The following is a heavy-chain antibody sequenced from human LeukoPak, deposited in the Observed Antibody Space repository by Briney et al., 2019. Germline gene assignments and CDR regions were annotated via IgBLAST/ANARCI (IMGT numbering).Heavy chain of an antibody. V-gene: IGHV4-34*01. CDR1: GGSFSGYY. CDR2: INHSGST. Sequence: PSETLSLTYAVYGGSFSGYYWSWIRQPPGKGLEWIGEINHSGSTNYNPSLKSRVTISVDTSKNQFSLKLSSVTAADTAVYYCARGISGIAVAGWFDPWGQGTLVTVSS. CDR3: ARGISGIAVAGWFDP. J-gene: IGHJ5*02. D-gene: IGHD6-19*01.